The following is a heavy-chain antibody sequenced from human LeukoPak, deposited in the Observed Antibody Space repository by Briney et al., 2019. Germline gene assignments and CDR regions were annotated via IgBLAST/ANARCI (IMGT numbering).Heavy chain of an antibody. V-gene: IGHV3-73*01. CDR2: IGSKANSYAT. CDR3: TGAHKYSSGWYRVDAFDI. D-gene: IGHD6-19*01. CDR1: GFTFSGSA. J-gene: IGHJ3*02. Sequence: TGGSLKLSCAASGFTFSGSAMHWVRQASGKGLEWVGRIGSKANSYATAYAASVKGRFTISRDDSKNTAYLQMNSLKTEDTAVYYCTGAHKYSSGWYRVDAFDIWGQGTMVTVSS.